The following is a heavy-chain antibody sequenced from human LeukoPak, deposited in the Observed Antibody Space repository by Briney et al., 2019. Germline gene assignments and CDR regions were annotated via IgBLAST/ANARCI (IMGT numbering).Heavy chain of an antibody. CDR1: GFTFTSYA. CDR2: ISGSGGGT. Sequence: PGGSLRLSCAASGFTFTSYAMSWVRQAPGKGLEWVSAISGSGGGTYYADSVKGRFTISRDNSKNTLYLQMNSLRAEDTAVYYCAKVSTSSGWRFDPWGQGTLVTVSS. CDR3: AKVSTSSGWRFDP. J-gene: IGHJ5*02. V-gene: IGHV3-23*01. D-gene: IGHD6-19*01.